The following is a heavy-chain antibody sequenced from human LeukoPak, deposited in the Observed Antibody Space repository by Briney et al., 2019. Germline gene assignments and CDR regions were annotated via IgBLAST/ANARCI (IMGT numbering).Heavy chain of an antibody. CDR1: GGSIRSGAYY. D-gene: IGHD2-15*01. Sequence: SETLSLTCTVSGGSIRSGAYYWSWVRQHPGKGLEWIGYIYYSGSTHYNPSLKSRVTISIDTSENQFSLRLSSVTAADTAVYYCARTPRPASVAAGNNWFDPWGQGTLVTLSS. CDR3: ARTPRPASVAAGNNWFDP. CDR2: IYYSGST. V-gene: IGHV4-31*03. J-gene: IGHJ5*02.